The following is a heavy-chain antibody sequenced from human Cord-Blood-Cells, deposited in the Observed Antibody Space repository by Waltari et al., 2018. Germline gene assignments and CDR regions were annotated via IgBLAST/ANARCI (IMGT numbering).Heavy chain of an antibody. J-gene: IGHJ3*02. D-gene: IGHD4-17*01. CDR1: GFTFSSYS. V-gene: IGHV3-21*01. CDR2: ISSSSSYI. Sequence: EVQLVESGGGLVKPGGSLRLSCAASGFTFSSYSMYWVRQAPGKGLEWVSSISSSSSYIYYADSVKGRFTISRDNAKNSLYLQMNSLRAEDTAVYYCAREGSTVTYGNAFDIWGQGTMVTVSS. CDR3: AREGSTVTYGNAFDI.